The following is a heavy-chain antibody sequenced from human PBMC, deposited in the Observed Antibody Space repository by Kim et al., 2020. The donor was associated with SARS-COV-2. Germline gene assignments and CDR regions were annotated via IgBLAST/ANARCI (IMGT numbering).Heavy chain of an antibody. Sequence: DGSEKNYVDSVKGRCTISRDNARYSLYLQMNSLRVEDTAVYYCYPGHYSNYWGQGTLVTVSS. J-gene: IGHJ4*02. CDR3: YPGHYSNY. CDR2: DGSEK. V-gene: IGHV3-7*01.